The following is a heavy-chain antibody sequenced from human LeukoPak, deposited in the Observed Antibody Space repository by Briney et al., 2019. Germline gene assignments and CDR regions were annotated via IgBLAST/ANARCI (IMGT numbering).Heavy chain of an antibody. CDR2: INQDGSEE. CDR3: ARAGGVGAVDY. Sequence: GGSLRLSCAASGFTFSSYSMNWVRQAPGKGLEWVANINQDGSEEYYVDSVKGRFTISRDNAKNSVYLQMNSLRAEDTAVFYCARAGGVGAVDYWGQGTLVTVSS. CDR1: GFTFSSYS. V-gene: IGHV3-7*01. D-gene: IGHD1-26*01. J-gene: IGHJ4*02.